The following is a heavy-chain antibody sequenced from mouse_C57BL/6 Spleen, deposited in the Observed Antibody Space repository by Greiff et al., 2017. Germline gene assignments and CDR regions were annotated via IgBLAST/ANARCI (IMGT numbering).Heavy chain of an antibody. Sequence: EVKLVESGEGLVKPGGSLKLSCAASGFTFSSYAMSWVRQTPEKRLEWVAYISSGGDYIYYADTVKGRFTISRDNARNTLYLQMSSLKSEDTAMYYCTRDYYSNYHAMDYWGQGTSVTVSS. CDR2: ISSGGDYI. CDR3: TRDYYSNYHAMDY. V-gene: IGHV5-9-1*02. J-gene: IGHJ4*01. D-gene: IGHD2-5*01. CDR1: GFTFSSYA.